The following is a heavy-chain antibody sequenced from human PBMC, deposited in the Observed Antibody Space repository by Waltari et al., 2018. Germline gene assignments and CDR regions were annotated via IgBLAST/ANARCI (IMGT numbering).Heavy chain of an antibody. D-gene: IGHD6-13*01. V-gene: IGHV4-61*05. CDR3: TRDSPAAEDAFDI. Sequence: QLQLQESGPGLVKPSETLSLTCTVSGGSISSSSYYWGWIRQPPGKGLEWIGYIYYSGSTNYNPSLKSRVTISVDTSKNQFSLKLSSVTAADTAVYYCTRDSPAAEDAFDIWGQGTMVTVSS. J-gene: IGHJ3*02. CDR1: GGSISSSSYY. CDR2: IYYSGST.